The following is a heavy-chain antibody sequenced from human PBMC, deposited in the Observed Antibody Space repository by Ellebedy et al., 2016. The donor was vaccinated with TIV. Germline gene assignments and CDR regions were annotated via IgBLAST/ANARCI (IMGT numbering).Heavy chain of an antibody. CDR2: IFPGDAVT. Sequence: GESLKISCKTSGYSFASYWIGWVRQMPGKGLEWMGLIFPGDAVTTYSPSFQGQVTISADKSISTAYLQWGSLKASDSAMYYCARRPTYGPLEFFDYWGQGTLVTVSS. J-gene: IGHJ4*02. D-gene: IGHD1-1*01. CDR1: GYSFASYW. CDR3: ARRPTYGPLEFFDY. V-gene: IGHV5-51*01.